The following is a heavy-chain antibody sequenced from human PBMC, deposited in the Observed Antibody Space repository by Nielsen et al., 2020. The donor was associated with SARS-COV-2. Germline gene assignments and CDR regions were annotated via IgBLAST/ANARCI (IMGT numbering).Heavy chain of an antibody. CDR2: ITMSGAYM. CDR3: ARDQDGGAATSNWYFDL. D-gene: IGHD6-25*01. Sequence: GGSLSLSCAASGFRFTSYSMNWVRQAPGKGLEWVASITMSGAYMYYADSVRGRFTVSRDNAENSLYLQMNSLRDEDTAVYYCARDQDGGAATSNWYFDLWGRGTLVIVSS. CDR1: GFRFTSYS. J-gene: IGHJ2*01. V-gene: IGHV3-21*06.